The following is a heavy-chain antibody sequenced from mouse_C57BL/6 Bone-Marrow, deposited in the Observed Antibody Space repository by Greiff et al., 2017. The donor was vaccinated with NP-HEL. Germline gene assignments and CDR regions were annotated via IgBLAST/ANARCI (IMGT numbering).Heavy chain of an antibody. CDR2: IWRGGST. CDR1: GFSLTSYG. V-gene: IGHV2-5*01. J-gene: IGHJ1*03. D-gene: IGHD1-1*01. CDR3: AKKSLGSSYWYFDV. Sequence: VQGVESGPGLVQPSQSLSITCTVSGFSLTSYGVHWVRQSPGKGLEWLGVIWRGGSTDYNAAFMSRLSITKDNSKSQVFFKMNSLQADDTAIYYCAKKSLGSSYWYFDVWGTGTTVTVSS.